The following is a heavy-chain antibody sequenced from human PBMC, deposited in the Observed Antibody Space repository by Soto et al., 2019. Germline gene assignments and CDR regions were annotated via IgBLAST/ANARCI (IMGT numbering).Heavy chain of an antibody. CDR1: GFTFSDYA. D-gene: IGHD3-16*01. CDR2: VSGSGAST. V-gene: IGHV3-23*01. CDR3: ARGGYYDGRSGFDY. J-gene: IGHJ4*02. Sequence: EVQVLESGGGLVQPGGSLRLSCASSGFTFSDYAMNWVRQAPGKGLEWVSGVSGSGASTFYADSVKGRFTISRYNSKNTVYLQMNSLRAEDTAVYYCARGGYYDGRSGFDYWGQGTLVTVSS.